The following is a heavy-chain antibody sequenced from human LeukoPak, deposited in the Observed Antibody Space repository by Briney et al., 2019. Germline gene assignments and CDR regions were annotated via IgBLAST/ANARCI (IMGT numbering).Heavy chain of an antibody. CDR3: ARARPAHDAFDI. V-gene: IGHV1-8*01. CDR2: MNPNSGNT. J-gene: IGHJ3*02. Sequence: ASVKVSCKASGYTFTSYDINWVRQATGQGLEWMGWMNPNSGNTDYAQKFQGRVTMTRNTSISTAYMELSSLRSEDTAVYYCARARPAHDAFDIWGQGTMVTVSS. CDR1: GYTFTSYD.